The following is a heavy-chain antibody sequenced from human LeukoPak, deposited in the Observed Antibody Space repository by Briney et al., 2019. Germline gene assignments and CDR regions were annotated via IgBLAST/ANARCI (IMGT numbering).Heavy chain of an antibody. CDR2: ISPNNGVT. CDR1: GYTFNIYG. J-gene: IGHJ4*02. CDR3: ASPRLTGDSPLDY. Sequence: GASVKVSCKASGYTFNIYGLSWVRQAPGQGLEWMGWISPNNGVTKYAQKVQGRVTMTTDTSTSTAYLELRSLRSDDTAVYYCASPRLTGDSPLDYWGQGTLVTVSS. V-gene: IGHV1-18*01. D-gene: IGHD7-27*01.